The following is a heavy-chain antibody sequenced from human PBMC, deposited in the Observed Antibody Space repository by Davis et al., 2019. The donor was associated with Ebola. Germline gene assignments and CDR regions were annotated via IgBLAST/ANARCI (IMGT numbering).Heavy chain of an antibody. CDR3: ARGLPYYYDSSGSTPFDY. CDR2: ISDYNGNT. D-gene: IGHD3-22*01. CDR1: GYRLSSYG. J-gene: IGHJ4*02. V-gene: IGHV1-18*01. Sequence: AASVKVSCKASGYRLSSYGINWVRQAPGQGLEWMGWISDYNGNTNSAQKLQGRVTMTTDTSTSTAYMELRSLRSDDTAVYYCARGLPYYYDSSGSTPFDYWGQGTLVTVSS.